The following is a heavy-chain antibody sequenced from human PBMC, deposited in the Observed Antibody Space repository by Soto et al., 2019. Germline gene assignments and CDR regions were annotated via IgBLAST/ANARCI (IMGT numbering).Heavy chain of an antibody. D-gene: IGHD6-19*01. J-gene: IGHJ4*02. CDR3: TAGSGWDSDY. V-gene: IGHV3-7*05. CDR2: IKQDGSQR. Sequence: EVQLVESGGDLVPPGGSLRLSCSASGFTFSDYWINWVRQAPGKGLEWVAIIKQDGSQRYYVDSVKGRFTISRDNTKTSLYLEMNSLRAEDTAIYYCTAGSGWDSDYWGQGALVTVSS. CDR1: GFTFSDYW.